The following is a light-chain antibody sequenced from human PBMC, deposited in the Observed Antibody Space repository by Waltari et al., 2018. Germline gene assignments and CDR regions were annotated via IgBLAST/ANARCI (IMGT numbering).Light chain of an antibody. CDR1: SSNIRAGYD. V-gene: IGLV1-40*01. CDR3: QSYDSSLSGWV. J-gene: IGLJ3*02. Sequence: QSVLPPPPSVSGAPGQRVPITCPGSSSNIRAGYDVHTYQHLPGTAPKLLIHGNNNRPSGVPDRFSGSRSGTSASLAITGLQAEDEADYYCQSYDSSLSGWVFGGGTKLTVL. CDR2: GNN.